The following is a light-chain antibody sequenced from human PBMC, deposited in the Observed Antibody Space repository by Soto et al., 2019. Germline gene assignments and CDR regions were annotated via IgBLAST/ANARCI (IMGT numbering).Light chain of an antibody. CDR1: SSDVGGYNY. J-gene: IGLJ1*01. CDR3: SSYAGSNKRV. V-gene: IGLV2-8*01. Sequence: QSVLTQPPSASGSPGQSVTISYTGTSSDVGGYNYVSWYQQHPGKAPKLMIYEVTKRPSGVPDRFSGSKSGNTASLTVSGLQAEDEADYYCSSYAGSNKRVFGTGTKVTVL. CDR2: EVT.